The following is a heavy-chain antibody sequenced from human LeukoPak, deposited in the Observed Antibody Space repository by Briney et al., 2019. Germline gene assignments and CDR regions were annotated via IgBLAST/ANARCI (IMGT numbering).Heavy chain of an antibody. V-gene: IGHV1-69*05. J-gene: IGHJ4*02. D-gene: IGHD2-2*01. CDR1: GGTFSSYA. CDR3: ARLIEDIVVVPAAKRRYSSGQAPFD. CDR2: IIPIFGTA. Sequence: SVKVSCKASGGTFSSYAISWVRQAPGQGLEWMGGIIPIFGTANYAQKFQGRVTITTDESTSTAYMELSSLRSEDTAVYYCARLIEDIVVVPAAKRRYSSGQAPFDWGQGTLVTVSS.